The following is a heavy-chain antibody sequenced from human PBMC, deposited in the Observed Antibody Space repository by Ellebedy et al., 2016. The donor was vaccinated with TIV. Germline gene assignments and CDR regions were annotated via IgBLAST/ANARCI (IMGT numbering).Heavy chain of an antibody. D-gene: IGHD5-12*01. CDR2: IIPIFGAA. Sequence: AASVKVSCKASGGTFSSYVISWVRQAPGQGLEWMGGIIPIFGAANYAQKFQGRVSITADESTSTAYMELSGLRSEDTAVYFCARAESGGYAWDYWGQGTLVTVSS. V-gene: IGHV1-69*13. CDR3: ARAESGGYAWDY. J-gene: IGHJ4*02. CDR1: GGTFSSYV.